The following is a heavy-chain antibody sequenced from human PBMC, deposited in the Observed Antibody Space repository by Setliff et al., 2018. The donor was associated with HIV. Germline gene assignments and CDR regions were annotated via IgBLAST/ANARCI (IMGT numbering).Heavy chain of an antibody. CDR3: ARDRGGSYTPLDF. J-gene: IGHJ4*02. Sequence: GGSLRLSCAASGFIFDDYAMHWVRQPPGKGLEWVSGISWNSGNIVYADSVKGRFTISRDNAKNSLYMQMNSLRSEDTALYYCARDRGGSYTPLDFWGQGTLVTVSS. D-gene: IGHD1-26*01. CDR2: ISWNSGNI. V-gene: IGHV3-9*01. CDR1: GFIFDDYA.